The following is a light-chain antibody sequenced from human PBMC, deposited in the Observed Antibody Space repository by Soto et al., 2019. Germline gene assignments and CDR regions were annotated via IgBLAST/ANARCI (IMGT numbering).Light chain of an antibody. CDR3: QQYENLPT. J-gene: IGKJ5*01. Sequence: IQITXXXXCXSAXVXYIVTXXFQASQNINNYLNWYQQKPGRAPKLLIYDASNLEAGVPSRFRGSGSGTDFTFTISRLQPEDIATYYCQQYENLPTFGQGTRLEIK. CDR1: QNINNY. CDR2: DAS. V-gene: IGKV1-33*01.